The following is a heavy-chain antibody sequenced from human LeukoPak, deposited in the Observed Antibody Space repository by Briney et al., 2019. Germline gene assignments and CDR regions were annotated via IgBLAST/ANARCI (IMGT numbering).Heavy chain of an antibody. CDR1: GYTFTSYD. D-gene: IGHD6-13*01. Sequence: GASVKVSCKASGYTFTSYDINWVRQATGQGLEWMGWMNPNSGNTGYAQKFQGRVTMTRNTSISTAYMELSSLRPEDTAVYYCASMAAAGFGDAFDIWGQGTMVTVSS. V-gene: IGHV1-8*01. CDR2: MNPNSGNT. CDR3: ASMAAAGFGDAFDI. J-gene: IGHJ3*02.